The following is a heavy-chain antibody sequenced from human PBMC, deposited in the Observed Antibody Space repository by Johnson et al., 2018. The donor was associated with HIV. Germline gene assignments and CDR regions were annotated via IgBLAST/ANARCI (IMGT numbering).Heavy chain of an antibody. CDR2: IYDGDAT. D-gene: IGHD2-21*02. Sequence: VQLVESGGKLIQPGGSLRLSCAASEFTVSSNYMSWVRQAPGKGLEWVSIIYDGDATYYADSVKGRFTISRDNAKNTLFLKMNSLRAEDTAVYYCARASDSYGSADCYGDGFQISDQGTKVIVSS. CDR3: ARASDSYGSADCYGDGFQI. J-gene: IGHJ3*02. CDR1: EFTVSSNY. V-gene: IGHV3-53*01.